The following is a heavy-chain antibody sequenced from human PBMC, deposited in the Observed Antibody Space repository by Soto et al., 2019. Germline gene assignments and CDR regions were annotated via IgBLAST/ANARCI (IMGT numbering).Heavy chain of an antibody. J-gene: IGHJ6*02. CDR2: MNPNSGNT. D-gene: IGHD6-19*01. CDR1: GYTFTSYD. CDR3: AKSQSSYSSGWYIGAGGDYGMDV. V-gene: IGHV1-8*01. Sequence: ASVKVSCKASGYTFTSYDINWVRQSTGQGLEWMGWMNPNSGNTGYAQKFQGRVTMTRNTSISTAYMELSSLRSEDTAVYYCAKSQSSYSSGWYIGAGGDYGMDVWGQGTTVTVSS.